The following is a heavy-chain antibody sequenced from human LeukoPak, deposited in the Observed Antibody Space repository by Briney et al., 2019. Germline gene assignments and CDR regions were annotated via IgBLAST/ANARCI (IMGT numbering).Heavy chain of an antibody. D-gene: IGHD3-16*01. Sequence: GGSLRLSCAASGFTVSGTHMSWVRQAPGEGLEGVAAMYTGGTTYYAASVTGRFTISRDNSKNTQYLHMNSLRAEDTAVYYCAKDEATSGGGLASWGQGTLVSVSS. J-gene: IGHJ4*02. CDR1: GFTVSGTH. CDR2: MYTGGTT. V-gene: IGHV3-53*01. CDR3: AKDEATSGGGLAS.